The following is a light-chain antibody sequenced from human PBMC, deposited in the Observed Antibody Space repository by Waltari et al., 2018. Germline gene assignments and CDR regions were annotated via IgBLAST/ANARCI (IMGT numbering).Light chain of an antibody. V-gene: IGLV1-40*01. J-gene: IGLJ3*02. Sequence: QSVLTQPPSVSGAPGQRVTISCPGSSPNPGEGYDVHWYQQLPGTAPKLLIYVNTNRPSGVPDRISASKSGTSASLAITGLQAEDEADYYCQSYDSSLTAWVFGGGTRLTVL. CDR3: QSYDSSLTAWV. CDR2: VNT. CDR1: SPNPGEGYD.